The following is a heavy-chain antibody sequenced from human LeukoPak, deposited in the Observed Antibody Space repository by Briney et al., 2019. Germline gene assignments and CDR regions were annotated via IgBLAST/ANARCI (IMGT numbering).Heavy chain of an antibody. CDR3: ARDPSYGSGSFRWFDP. J-gene: IGHJ5*02. Sequence: PGGSLRLSCTPSGFTFNSYAMFWVRQAPGKGLEWVSLIWYDGSNKYYADSVRGRFTISRDNSKNTLYLQMDSLSAEDTAVYYCARDPSYGSGSFRWFDPWGQGTLVTVSS. CDR1: GFTFNSYA. CDR2: IWYDGSNK. D-gene: IGHD3-10*01. V-gene: IGHV3-33*07.